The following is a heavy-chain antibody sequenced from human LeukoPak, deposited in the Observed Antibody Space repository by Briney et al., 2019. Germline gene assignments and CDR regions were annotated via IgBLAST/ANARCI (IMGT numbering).Heavy chain of an antibody. J-gene: IGHJ4*02. V-gene: IGHV1-8*01. D-gene: IGHD3-22*01. CDR2: MNPNSGNT. CDR1: GYTFTSYD. Sequence: ASVKVSCTASGYTFTSYDINWVRQATGQGLEWMGWMNPNSGNTGYAQKFQGRVTMTRNTSISTAYMELSSLRSEDTAVYYCARAPRPPWDDSSGLDCWGQGTLVTVSS. CDR3: ARAPRPPWDDSSGLDC.